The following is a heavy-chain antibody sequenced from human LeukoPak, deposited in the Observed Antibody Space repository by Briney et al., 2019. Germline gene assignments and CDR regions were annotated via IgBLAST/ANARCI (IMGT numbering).Heavy chain of an antibody. Sequence: SETLSLTCAVSGGSISSGGYSWSWIRQPPGKGLEWIGYIYHSGSTYYNPYLKSRVTISVDRSKNQLSLKLSSVTAADTAVYYCGRDRGSGVEFDPWGQGTLVTVSS. V-gene: IGHV4-30-2*01. D-gene: IGHD3-3*01. CDR2: IYHSGST. J-gene: IGHJ5*02. CDR1: GGSISSGGYS. CDR3: GRDRGSGVEFDP.